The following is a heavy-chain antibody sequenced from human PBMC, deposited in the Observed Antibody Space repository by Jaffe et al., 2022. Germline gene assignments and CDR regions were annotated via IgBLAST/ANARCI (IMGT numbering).Heavy chain of an antibody. Sequence: EVQLVESGGGLVQPGGSLRLSCAASGFTFSSYWMSWVRQAPGKGLEWVANIKQDGSEKYYVDSVKGRFTISRDNAKNSLYLQMNSLRAEDTAVYYCARSTYYDILTYAFDIWGQGTMVTVSS. CDR1: GFTFSSYW. CDR3: ARSTYYDILTYAFDI. D-gene: IGHD3-9*01. CDR2: IKQDGSEK. V-gene: IGHV3-7*01. J-gene: IGHJ3*02.